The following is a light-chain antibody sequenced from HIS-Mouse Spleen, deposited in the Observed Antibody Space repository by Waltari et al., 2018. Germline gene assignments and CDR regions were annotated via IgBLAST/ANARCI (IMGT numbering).Light chain of an antibody. CDR1: ALPKKY. CDR3: YSTDSSGNHRV. V-gene: IGLV3-10*01. J-gene: IGLJ2*01. Sequence: SYELTQPPSVSVSPGQTARITGSGDALPKKYAYWYQQKSGQAPVLVIYEDSKRPSGLPERFPGSSSGTMATLTISGAQVEDEADYYCYSTDSSGNHRVFGGGTKLTVL. CDR2: EDS.